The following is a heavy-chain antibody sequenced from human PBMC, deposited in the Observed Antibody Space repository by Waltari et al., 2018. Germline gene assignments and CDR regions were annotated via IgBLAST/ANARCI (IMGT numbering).Heavy chain of an antibody. V-gene: IGHV1-24*01. D-gene: IGHD5-18*01. CDR2: FDPEDGET. CDR1: GSTSTNLS. J-gene: IGHJ4*02. Sequence: QVQLVQSGAEVNKPGASVNVSCKVSGSTSTNLSIHWVRQAPGKGLEWMGGFDPEDGETIYAQKFQGRVTMTEDTSTDTAYMELSSLRSEDTAVYYCATDIYSSDDYWGQGTLVTVSS. CDR3: ATDIYSSDDY.